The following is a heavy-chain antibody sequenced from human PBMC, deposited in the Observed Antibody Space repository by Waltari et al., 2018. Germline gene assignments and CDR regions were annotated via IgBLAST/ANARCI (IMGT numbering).Heavy chain of an antibody. D-gene: IGHD1-26*01. CDR1: GYTFTSYD. Sequence: QVQLVQSGAEVKKPGASVKVSCKASGYTFTSYDINWVRQATGQGLEWMGWMNPNSGNTGYEQKFQGRGTITRNTSISTAYMELSSLRSEDTAVYYCARGGSPNPNSNWCDPWGQGTLVTVSS. V-gene: IGHV1-8*03. CDR2: MNPNSGNT. J-gene: IGHJ5*02. CDR3: ARGGSPNPNSNWCDP.